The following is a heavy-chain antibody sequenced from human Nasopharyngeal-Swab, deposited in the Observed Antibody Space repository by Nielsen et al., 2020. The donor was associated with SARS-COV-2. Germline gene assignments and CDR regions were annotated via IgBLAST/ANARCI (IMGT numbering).Heavy chain of an antibody. D-gene: IGHD4-17*01. Sequence: GESLKISCAASGFTFSSYSINWVRQAPGKGLEWVSYSSSSSTIYYADSVKGRFTISRDNAKNSLYLQMNSLRCEDTAVYYCARGGNDYGAYARLFFEHYYVMAVWGQGNTVTVS. V-gene: IGHV3-48*01. CDR1: GFTFSSYS. CDR3: ARGGNDYGAYARLFFEHYYVMAV. CDR2: SSSSSTI. J-gene: IGHJ6*02.